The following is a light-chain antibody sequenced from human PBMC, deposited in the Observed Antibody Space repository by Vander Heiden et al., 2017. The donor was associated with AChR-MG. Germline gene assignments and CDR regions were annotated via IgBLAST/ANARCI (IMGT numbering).Light chain of an antibody. CDR2: AAS. CDR1: QSISSY. CDR3: QQSYSTPPLT. Sequence: EIQLTQSPSSLSASVGDRVTITCRSSQSISSYLTWYQQKPGKAPKLLIYAASSLQSGVPSRFSGSGSGTDFTLTISRLQPEDFATYYCQQSYSTPPLTFGGGTKVEIK. V-gene: IGKV1-39*01. J-gene: IGKJ4*01.